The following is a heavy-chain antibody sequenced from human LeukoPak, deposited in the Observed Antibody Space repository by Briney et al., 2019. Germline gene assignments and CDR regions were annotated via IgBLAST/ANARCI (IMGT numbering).Heavy chain of an antibody. CDR1: GFTFSSYS. D-gene: IGHD5-18*01. CDR2: ISSSSSYI. CDR3: ARAQYSYGLDY. J-gene: IGHJ4*02. Sequence: GGSLRLSCAASGFTFSSYSMNWVRQAPGKGLEWVSSISSSSSYIYYADSVKGRFTISRDNARNSLYLQMNSLRTEDTAVYYCARAQYSYGLDYWGQGTLVTVSS. V-gene: IGHV3-21*01.